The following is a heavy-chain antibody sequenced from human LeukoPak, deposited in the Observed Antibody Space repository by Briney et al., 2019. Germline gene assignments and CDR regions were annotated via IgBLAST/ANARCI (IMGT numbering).Heavy chain of an antibody. CDR2: ISSSSSYI. V-gene: IGHV3-21*01. CDR3: ARDSVATVGAIDY. Sequence: GGSLRLSCAASGFTFSCYSMIWVRQAPGKGLEWVSSISSSSSYIYYADSVKGRFTISRDNAKKSLYLQMNSLRAEDTAVYYCARDSVATVGAIDYWGQGTLVTVSS. D-gene: IGHD1-26*01. CDR1: GFTFSCYS. J-gene: IGHJ4*02.